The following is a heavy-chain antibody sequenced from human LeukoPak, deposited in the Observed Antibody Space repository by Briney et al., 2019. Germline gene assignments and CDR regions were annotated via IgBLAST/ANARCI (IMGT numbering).Heavy chain of an antibody. V-gene: IGHV4-61*02. D-gene: IGHD6-6*01. CDR1: GGSISSGSYY. CDR2: IYTSGST. Sequence: SETLSLTCTVSGGSISSGSYYRRWIRQPAGKGLEWIGRIYTSGSTNYNPSLKSRVTISVDTSKNQFSLKLSSVTAADTAVYYCARELGGYSSSSTNLGGYYYYYMDVWGKGTTVTVSS. J-gene: IGHJ6*03. CDR3: ARELGGYSSSSTNLGGYYYYYMDV.